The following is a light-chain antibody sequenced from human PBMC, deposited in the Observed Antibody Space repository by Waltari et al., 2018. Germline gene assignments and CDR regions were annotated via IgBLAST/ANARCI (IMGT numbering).Light chain of an antibody. J-gene: IGKJ5*01. Sequence: EIVMTQSPTTLSVSPGERATLSCRASQSVNSNLAWYQQKPGQAPRLLIYGASTRATSIPARFSCSGSGTEFTLIINSLQSEDFAVYYCQHYNNWPPSITFGQGTRLEIK. CDR1: QSVNSN. CDR2: GAS. V-gene: IGKV3-15*01. CDR3: QHYNNWPPSIT.